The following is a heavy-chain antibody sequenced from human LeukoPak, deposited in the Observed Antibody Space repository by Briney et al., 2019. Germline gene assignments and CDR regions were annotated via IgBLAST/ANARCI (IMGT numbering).Heavy chain of an antibody. Sequence: SGGSLRLSCAASGFTFSSYSMNWVRQAPGKGLEWVSSISSSSSYIYYADSVKGRFTISRDNAKNSLYLQMNSLRAEDTAVYYCARDHLRYYCDSSGNFVYWGQGTLVTVSS. D-gene: IGHD3-22*01. CDR3: ARDHLRYYCDSSGNFVY. CDR2: ISSSSSYI. V-gene: IGHV3-21*01. CDR1: GFTFSSYS. J-gene: IGHJ4*02.